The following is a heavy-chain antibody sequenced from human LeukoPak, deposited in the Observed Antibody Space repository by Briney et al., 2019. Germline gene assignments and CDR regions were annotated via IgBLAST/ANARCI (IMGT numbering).Heavy chain of an antibody. CDR3: ARSSGWYIDY. V-gene: IGHV4-61*02. CDR2: IYTSGST. Sequence: TSETLSLTCTVSGGSISSGSYYWSWIRQPAGKGLEWIGRIYTSGSTNYNPSLKSRVTISVDTSKNQCSLKLSSVTAADTAVYYCARSSGWYIDYWGQGTLVTISS. CDR1: GGSISSGSYY. D-gene: IGHD6-19*01. J-gene: IGHJ4*02.